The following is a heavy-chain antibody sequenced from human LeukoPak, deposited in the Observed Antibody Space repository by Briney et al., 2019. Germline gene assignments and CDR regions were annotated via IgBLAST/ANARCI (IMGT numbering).Heavy chain of an antibody. J-gene: IGHJ4*02. CDR3: ARALAYSSGWYEVY. CDR2: IYTSGST. CDR1: GGSISSGSYY. D-gene: IGHD6-19*01. Sequence: MSSETLSLXCTVSGGSISSGSYYWIWIRQPAGKGLEWIGRIYTSGSTNYNPSLKSRVTISVDTSKNQFSLKLSFVTAADTAVYYCARALAYSSGWYEVYWGQGTLVTVSS. V-gene: IGHV4-61*02.